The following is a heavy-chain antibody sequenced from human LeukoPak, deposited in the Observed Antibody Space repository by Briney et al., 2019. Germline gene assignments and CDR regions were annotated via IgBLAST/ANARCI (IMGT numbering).Heavy chain of an antibody. CDR3: ARDLRKAYYDFSPGAADP. J-gene: IGHJ5*02. Sequence: ASVKVSCKASGYTFTSYGISWVRQAPGQGLEWMGWISAYNGNTNYAQKLQGRVTMTTDTSTSTAYMELRSLRSDDTAVYYCARDLRKAYYDFSPGAADPWGQGTLVTVSS. D-gene: IGHD3-3*01. CDR2: ISAYNGNT. V-gene: IGHV1-18*01. CDR1: GYTFTSYG.